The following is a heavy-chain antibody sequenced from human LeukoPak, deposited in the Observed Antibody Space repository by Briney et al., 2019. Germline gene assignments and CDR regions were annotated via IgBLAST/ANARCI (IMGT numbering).Heavy chain of an antibody. Sequence: PGGSLRLSCAASGFTFSSYAMHWVRQAPGKGLGWVAVISYDGSNKYYADSVKGRFTISRDNSKNTLYLQMNSLRAEDTAVYYCARGRAAAAPSEFDYWGQGTLVTVSS. CDR2: ISYDGSNK. J-gene: IGHJ4*02. CDR1: GFTFSSYA. V-gene: IGHV3-30*04. CDR3: ARGRAAAAPSEFDY. D-gene: IGHD6-13*01.